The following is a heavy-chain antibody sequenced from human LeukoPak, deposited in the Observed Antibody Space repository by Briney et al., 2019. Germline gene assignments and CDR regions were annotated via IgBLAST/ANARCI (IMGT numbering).Heavy chain of an antibody. D-gene: IGHD2-15*01. J-gene: IGHJ3*02. CDR1: GFSFSSYW. CDR2: IQYDGSTT. Sequence: PGGSLRLSCAASGFSFSSYWMHWFRQAPGKGLVCVARIQYDGSTTNYADSVKGRFTISRDNAKKTLYVQINSLSAEDPAVYYCARALVAGVTLNALDIWGRGTMVTVSS. V-gene: IGHV3-74*01. CDR3: ARALVAGVTLNALDI.